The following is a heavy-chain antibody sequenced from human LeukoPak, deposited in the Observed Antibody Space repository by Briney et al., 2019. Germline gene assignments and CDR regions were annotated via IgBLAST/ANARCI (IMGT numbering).Heavy chain of an antibody. Sequence: SETLSLTCTVSGGSISSYYWSWIRQPPGKGLEWIGYIYYSGSTNYNPSLKSRVTISVDTSKNQFSLKLSSVTAADTAVYYCARGGYDSSGYYSRWNWFDPWGQGTLVTVSS. CDR2: IYYSGST. V-gene: IGHV4-59*01. J-gene: IGHJ5*02. D-gene: IGHD3-22*01. CDR1: GGSISSYY. CDR3: ARGGYDSSGYYSRWNWFDP.